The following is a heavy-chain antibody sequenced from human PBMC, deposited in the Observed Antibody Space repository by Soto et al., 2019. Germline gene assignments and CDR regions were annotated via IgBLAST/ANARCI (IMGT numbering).Heavy chain of an antibody. J-gene: IGHJ4*02. V-gene: IGHV4-31*03. CDR2: IYQSGTP. CDR3: ARDLRLDS. Sequence: QVQLQESGPGLVKPSDTLSLTCTVSGGSISSGGYYWNWIRQYPGKGLEWIAYIYQSGTPYYNPSLKGRATISIDRSKNQFSLMLDSVTAADTAVYYCARDLRLDSWGPGTLVTVSS. CDR1: GGSISSGGYY. D-gene: IGHD2-21*02.